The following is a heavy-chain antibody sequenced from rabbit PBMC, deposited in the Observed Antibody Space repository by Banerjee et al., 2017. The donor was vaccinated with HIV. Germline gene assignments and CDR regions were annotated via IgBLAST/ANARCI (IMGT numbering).Heavy chain of an antibody. Sequence: QSLEESGGDLVKPGASLTLTCTASGFSFSSSYYMCWVRQAPGKGLEWIGCIYGGSSDKIYYASWAKGRFTISKTSSTTVTLQMTSLTAADTATYFCAREGSDSSDYDGMDLWGPGTLVTVS. V-gene: IGHV1S40*01. CDR1: GFSFSSSYY. J-gene: IGHJ6*01. D-gene: IGHD8-1*01. CDR3: AREGSDSSDYDGMDL. CDR2: IYGGSSDKI.